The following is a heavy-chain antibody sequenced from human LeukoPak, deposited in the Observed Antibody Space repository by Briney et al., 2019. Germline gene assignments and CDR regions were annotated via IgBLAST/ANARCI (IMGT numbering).Heavy chain of an antibody. J-gene: IGHJ4*02. D-gene: IGHD2/OR15-2a*01. V-gene: IGHV4-59*01. Sequence: SETLSFTCTVSGDSISDYYWSWIRQPPGKGLEWIGYIYYSESTNYNPPLKSRVTMSVATSKSQFSLKLSSVTAADTAVYYCARELKVGNTGYYFDYWGQGTLVTVSP. CDR1: GDSISDYY. CDR2: IYYSEST. CDR3: ARELKVGNTGYYFDY.